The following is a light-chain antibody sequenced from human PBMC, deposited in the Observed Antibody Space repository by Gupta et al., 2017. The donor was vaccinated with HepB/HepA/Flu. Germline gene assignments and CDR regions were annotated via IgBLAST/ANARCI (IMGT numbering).Light chain of an antibody. Sequence: DIQMTQSPSSLSASGGDRVTITCQASQDISNYLNWYQQKPGKAPKLLIYDASNLETGVPSRFSGSGSGTDFTFTISILQPEDIATYYCQQYDNLPLTFGGGTKVEIK. CDR3: QQYDNLPLT. V-gene: IGKV1-33*01. J-gene: IGKJ4*01. CDR2: DAS. CDR1: QDISNY.